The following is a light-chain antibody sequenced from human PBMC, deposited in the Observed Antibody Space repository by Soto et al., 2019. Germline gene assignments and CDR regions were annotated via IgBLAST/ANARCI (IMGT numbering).Light chain of an antibody. J-gene: IGKJ5*01. CDR2: GAS. CDR3: QQYHRWPIT. Sequence: EIVLTHSPATLSVCPWEIVTFSCRASQSVTNNLAWYQHKPGQAPRLLIYGASTGATGIPARFSGSGSGTDFTLTISSLQSEDFAVYYCQQYHRWPITFGQGTRLEIK. V-gene: IGKV3D-15*01. CDR1: QSVTNN.